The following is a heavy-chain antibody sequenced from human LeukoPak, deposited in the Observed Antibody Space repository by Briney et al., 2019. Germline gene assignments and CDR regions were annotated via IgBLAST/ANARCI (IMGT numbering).Heavy chain of an antibody. J-gene: IGHJ4*02. CDR3: AKYRVTAYDSHFYY. Sequence: PGESLRLSCAASGFTFTSYGMTWLRQAPRKGLDWVSGISGSGGGTYYEALLNGRFTIFSVNAKNTLHLQMNILASEATAVYYCAKYRVTAYDSHFYYWGQGTLVTSAS. D-gene: IGHD5-12*01. CDR1: GFTFTSYG. V-gene: IGHV3-23*01. CDR2: ISGSGGGT.